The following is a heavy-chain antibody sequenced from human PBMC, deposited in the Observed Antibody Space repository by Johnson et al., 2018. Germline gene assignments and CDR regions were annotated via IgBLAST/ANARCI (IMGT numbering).Heavy chain of an antibody. Sequence: QVQLVQSGAEVKKPGSSVKVSCKASGGTFSSYTISWVRQAPGQGLEWMGRIIPILGIANYAQKFQGRVTITADKSTSTAYMERSGLGSEDTAVYYCAREETRGSREGGLYAFDIWGQGTMVTVSS. CDR1: GGTFSSYT. V-gene: IGHV1-69*04. CDR3: AREETRGSREGGLYAFDI. J-gene: IGHJ3*02. CDR2: IIPILGIA. D-gene: IGHD1-26*01.